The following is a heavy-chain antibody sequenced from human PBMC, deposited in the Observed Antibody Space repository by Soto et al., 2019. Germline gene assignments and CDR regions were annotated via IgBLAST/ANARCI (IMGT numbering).Heavy chain of an antibody. CDR3: TRGGLSQYGMDV. Sequence: ASVKVSCKASGDTFTAYSLHWVRQAPGQGLEWMGWISSASDDTRYSQKFQGRLTITRDTSASTTYMELGSLRSEDTAIYYCTRGGLSQYGMDVWGQGTTVTVSS. CDR1: GDTFTAYS. J-gene: IGHJ6*02. D-gene: IGHD5-12*01. V-gene: IGHV1-3*01. CDR2: ISSASDDT.